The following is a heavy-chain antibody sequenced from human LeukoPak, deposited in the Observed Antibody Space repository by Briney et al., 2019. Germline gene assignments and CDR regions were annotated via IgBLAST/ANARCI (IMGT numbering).Heavy chain of an antibody. V-gene: IGHV3-21*01. J-gene: IGHJ4*02. CDR1: GFTFSSYS. CDR2: ISSSSTYI. CDR3: ARDSTRFDY. Sequence: GGSLRLSCVASGFTFSSYSMNWVRQAPGKGLEWVSSISSSSTYIYYTDSMKGRFTISRDNAKDSLYLQMNSLRAEDTAVYYCARDSTRFDYWGQGTLVTVSS.